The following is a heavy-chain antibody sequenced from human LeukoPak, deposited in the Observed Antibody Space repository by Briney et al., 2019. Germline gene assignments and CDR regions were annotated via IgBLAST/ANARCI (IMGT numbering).Heavy chain of an antibody. CDR2: IKQDGSKK. V-gene: IGHV3-7*04. J-gene: IGHJ4*02. D-gene: IGHD5-24*01. CDR1: GFTFSSYW. Sequence: PGGSLRLSCAASGFTFSSYWMSWVRQAPGKGLEWVANIKQDGSKKSYVDSVKGRFTISRDNAKNSLYLQTNSLRAEDTAIYYCTRVGYIDEGIDYWGQGTLVTVSS. CDR3: TRVGYIDEGIDY.